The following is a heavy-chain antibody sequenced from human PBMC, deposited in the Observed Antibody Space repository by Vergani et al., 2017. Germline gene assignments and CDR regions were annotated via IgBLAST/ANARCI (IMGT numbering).Heavy chain of an antibody. J-gene: IGHJ4*02. CDR1: GFTFSSYG. D-gene: IGHD3-10*01. Sequence: QVQLLESGGGVVQPGRSLRLSCAASGFTFSSYGMHWVRPAPGKGLEWVAVISYDGSNTYYADSVKGRFTISRDNSKNTLYLQMNSLGAEDTAVYYCAKDLARFGEFLYXFDYWGQGTLVTVSS. V-gene: IGHV3-30*18. CDR2: ISYDGSNT. CDR3: AKDLARFGEFLYXFDY.